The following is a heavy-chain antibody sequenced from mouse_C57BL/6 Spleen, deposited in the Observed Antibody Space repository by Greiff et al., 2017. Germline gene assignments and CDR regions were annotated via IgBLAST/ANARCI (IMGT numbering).Heavy chain of an antibody. J-gene: IGHJ2*01. CDR2: INYDGSST. Sequence: EVQVVESEGGLVQPGSSMKLSCTASGFTFSDYYMAWVRQVPEKGLEWVANINYDGSSTYYLDSLKSRFIISRDNAKNILYLQMSSLKSEDTATYYCARRNYYGYFDYWGQGTTLTVSS. CDR3: ARRNYYGYFDY. CDR1: GFTFSDYY. D-gene: IGHD1-1*01. V-gene: IGHV5-16*01.